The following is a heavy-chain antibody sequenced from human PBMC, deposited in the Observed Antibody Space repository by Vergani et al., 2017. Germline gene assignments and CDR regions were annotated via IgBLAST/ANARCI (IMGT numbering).Heavy chain of an antibody. Sequence: QVQLQESGPGVVKPSQTLSPPCAVPGGSISSGDHCWTWIRQRPGKGLVWIGYIFYSGTTYDKPSLRSLLTISVEPSQNQFSLKLRSVTAADTAVYYCARVDTQVPATSHFYYMDVWGKGATVVVSS. D-gene: IGHD6-25*01. CDR1: GGSISSGDHC. CDR3: ARVDTQVPATSHFYYMDV. CDR2: IFYSGTT. V-gene: IGHV4-31*01. J-gene: IGHJ6*03.